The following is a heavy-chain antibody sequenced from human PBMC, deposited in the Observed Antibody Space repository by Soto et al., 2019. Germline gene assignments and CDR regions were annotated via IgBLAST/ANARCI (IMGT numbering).Heavy chain of an antibody. Sequence: GGSLRLSCAASGFTFSSYGMHWVRQAPGKGLEWVAVISYDGSNKYYADSVKGRFTIPRDNSKNTLYLQMNSLRAEDTAVYYCAKDGPGTVSVDPWGQGTLVTVSS. CDR3: AKDGPGTVSVDP. D-gene: IGHD1-1*01. CDR1: GFTFSSYG. V-gene: IGHV3-30*18. CDR2: ISYDGSNK. J-gene: IGHJ5*02.